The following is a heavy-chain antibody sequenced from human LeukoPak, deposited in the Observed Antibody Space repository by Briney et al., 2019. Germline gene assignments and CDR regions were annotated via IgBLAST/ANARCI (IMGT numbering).Heavy chain of an antibody. V-gene: IGHV3-23*01. Sequence: GGSLRLSCAAPGFTFSSYAMSWVRQAPGKGLEWVSAISGSGGSTYYADSVKGRFTISRDNSKNTLYLQMNSLRAEDTAVYYCAKVHCSSTSCYAEYFQHWGQGTLVTVSS. CDR1: GFTFSSYA. CDR2: ISGSGGST. J-gene: IGHJ1*01. CDR3: AKVHCSSTSCYAEYFQH. D-gene: IGHD2-2*01.